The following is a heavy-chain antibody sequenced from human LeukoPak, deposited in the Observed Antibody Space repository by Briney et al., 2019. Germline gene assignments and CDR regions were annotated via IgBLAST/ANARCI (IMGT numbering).Heavy chain of an antibody. D-gene: IGHD2-2*01. J-gene: IGHJ4*02. Sequence: GGSLRLSCAASGFTFDDYAMHWVRQAPGKGLEWVSLISWDGGSTYYADSVKGRFTISRDNSKNSLYLQMNSLRAEDTALYYCAKARCSSTSCYFDYWGQGTLVTVSS. CDR2: ISWDGGST. CDR1: GFTFDDYA. CDR3: AKARCSSTSCYFDY. V-gene: IGHV3-43D*03.